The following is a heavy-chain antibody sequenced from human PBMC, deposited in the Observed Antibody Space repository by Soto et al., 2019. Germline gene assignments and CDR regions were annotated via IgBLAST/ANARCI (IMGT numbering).Heavy chain of an antibody. CDR2: LDPSSTYI. CDR3: VRGSYGDYDS. J-gene: IGHJ5*01. D-gene: IGHD4-17*01. Sequence: EVQLVESGGGLVKPGGSLRLSCAASGFTFSAYTMNWVRQAPGKGLEWVSSLDPSSTYIYYADSVKGRFTLSRDNAKNSLFPPLNSLRADDTALYYCVRGSYGDYDSWGQGTLVTVSS. CDR1: GFTFSAYT. V-gene: IGHV3-21*02.